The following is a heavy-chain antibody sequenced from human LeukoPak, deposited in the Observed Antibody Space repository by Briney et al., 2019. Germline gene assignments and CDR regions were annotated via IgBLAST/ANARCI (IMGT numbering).Heavy chain of an antibody. CDR2: IRSKANSYAT. J-gene: IGHJ4*02. Sequence: PGGSLRLSCAASGFTFSGSAMYWVRQASGKGLEWVGRIRSKANSYATAYAASVKGRFAISRDDSKNTAYLQMNSLKTEDTAVYYCTRHYDDYVWGSYRYGYDYWGQGTLVTVSS. V-gene: IGHV3-73*01. D-gene: IGHD3-16*02. CDR1: GFTFSGSA. CDR3: TRHYDDYVWGSYRYGYDY.